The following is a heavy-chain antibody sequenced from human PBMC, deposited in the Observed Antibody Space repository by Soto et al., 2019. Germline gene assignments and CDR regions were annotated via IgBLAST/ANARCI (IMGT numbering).Heavy chain of an antibody. V-gene: IGHV1-3*01. CDR2: INAGNGNT. J-gene: IGHJ4*02. CDR1: GYTFTSYA. D-gene: IGHD5-18*01. CDR3: ARDYSSYGPFDY. Sequence: ASVKVSCKASGYTFTSYAMHWVRQAPGQRLEWMGWINAGNGNTKYSQKFQGRVTITRDTSASTAYMELSSLRAEDTAVYYCARDYSSYGPFDYWGQGTLVPVS.